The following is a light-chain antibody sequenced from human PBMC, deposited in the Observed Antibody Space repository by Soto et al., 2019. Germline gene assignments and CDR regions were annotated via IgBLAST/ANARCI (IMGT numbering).Light chain of an antibody. Sequence: QSVLTQPPSVSGAPGQRVTISCTVSSSNIGAGHDVHWYQHLPGTTPKLLIYGNGNRPSGVPDRFSGSKSGTSASLAITGLQAEGEADYYCQSYDSSLSGSEVFGTGTKVTVL. CDR2: GNG. CDR1: SSNIGAGHD. V-gene: IGLV1-40*01. J-gene: IGLJ1*01. CDR3: QSYDSSLSGSEV.